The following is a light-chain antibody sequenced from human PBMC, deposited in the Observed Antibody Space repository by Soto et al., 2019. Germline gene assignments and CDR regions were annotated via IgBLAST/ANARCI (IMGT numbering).Light chain of an antibody. V-gene: IGLV2-8*01. J-gene: IGLJ1*01. Sequence: LTQPPSASGSLGQSVAISCTGTSHDIGTYDYFSWYQQHPGRAPKLIIFEGSKRPLGVPDPLSGSKSGNTASLIVSALLPADEAEYHCTSSSGDDFNFVFGTGTKVTVL. CDR3: TSSSGDDFNFV. CDR2: EGS. CDR1: SHDIGTYDY.